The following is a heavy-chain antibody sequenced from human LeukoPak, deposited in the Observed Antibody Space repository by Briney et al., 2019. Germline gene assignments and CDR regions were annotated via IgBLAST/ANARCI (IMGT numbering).Heavy chain of an antibody. D-gene: IGHD1-26*01. CDR2: ISAYNGNT. Sequence: ASVKVSCKASGYTFTSYGISWVRQAPGQGLEWMGWISAYNGNTNYAQKLQGRVTMTTDTSTSTAYMELRSLRSDDTAVYYCARWPPSGSYSGGFDYWGQGTLVTVSS. V-gene: IGHV1-18*01. CDR1: GYTFTSYG. CDR3: ARWPPSGSYSGGFDY. J-gene: IGHJ4*02.